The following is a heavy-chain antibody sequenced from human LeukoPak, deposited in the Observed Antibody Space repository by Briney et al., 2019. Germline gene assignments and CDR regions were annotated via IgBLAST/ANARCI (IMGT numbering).Heavy chain of an antibody. D-gene: IGHD3-16*01. CDR2: ISAYNGNT. J-gene: IGHJ4*02. CDR3: AREALGYIVWGYYFDY. Sequence: GASVKVSCKASGYTFTSYGISWVRQAPGQGLEWMGWISAYNGNTNYAQKLQGRVTMTTDTSTSTAYMELRSLRSDDTAVYYCAREALGYIVWGYYFDYWGQGTLVTVSS. CDR1: GYTFTSYG. V-gene: IGHV1-18*01.